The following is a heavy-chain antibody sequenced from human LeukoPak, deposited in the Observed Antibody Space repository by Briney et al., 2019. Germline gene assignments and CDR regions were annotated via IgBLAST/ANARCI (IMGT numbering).Heavy chain of an antibody. D-gene: IGHD1-7*01. CDR2: IYPGDSDT. J-gene: IGHJ6*03. CDR3: ARQSGAGTHYYYYYYMDV. Sequence: GESLKISCKGSGYSFTSYWIGWVRQMPGKGLEWMGIIYPGDSDTRYSPSFQGQVTNSADKSISTAYLQWSSLKASDTAMYYCARQSGAGTHYYYYYYMDVWGKGTTVTLSS. V-gene: IGHV5-51*01. CDR1: GYSFTSYW.